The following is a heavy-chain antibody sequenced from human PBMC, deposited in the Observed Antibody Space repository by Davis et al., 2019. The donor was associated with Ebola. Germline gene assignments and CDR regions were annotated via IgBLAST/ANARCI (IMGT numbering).Heavy chain of an antibody. J-gene: IGHJ4*02. D-gene: IGHD3-22*01. CDR2: INSDGSST. Sequence: HTGGSLRLSCAASGFTFSSYWMHWVRQAPGKGLVWVSRINSDGSSTSYADSVKGRFTISRDNAKNTLSLQMNSLRAEDTAVYYCAKDQEGITMIVVLIHWGQGTLVTVSS. V-gene: IGHV3-74*01. CDR1: GFTFSSYW. CDR3: AKDQEGITMIVVLIH.